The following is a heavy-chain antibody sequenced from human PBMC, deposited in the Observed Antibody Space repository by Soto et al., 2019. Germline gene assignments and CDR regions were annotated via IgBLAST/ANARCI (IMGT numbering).Heavy chain of an antibody. CDR3: ARESGGATATLDYYYFYMDV. Sequence: QVQLVQSGAEVKKPGASVTVSCKASGYRFSDYYLHWVRQAPGQGPERMGWMNPNSGDTKYAQKCKGRVTLTRDTSVRTAFMELDWLKSDDTAVYYCARESGGATATLDYYYFYMDVWGIGTTVTVSS. J-gene: IGHJ6*03. CDR2: MNPNSGDT. V-gene: IGHV1-2*02. D-gene: IGHD5-12*01. CDR1: GYRFSDYY.